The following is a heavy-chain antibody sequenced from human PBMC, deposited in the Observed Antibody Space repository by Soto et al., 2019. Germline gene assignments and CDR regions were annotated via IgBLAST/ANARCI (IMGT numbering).Heavy chain of an antibody. J-gene: IGHJ4*02. D-gene: IGHD2-15*01. CDR2: INAGNGNT. V-gene: IGHV1-3*01. Sequence: QVQLVQSGAEVKKPGASVKVSCKASGYTFTSYAMHWVRQAPGQRLEWMGWINAGNGNTKYSQKFQGRVTITRDTSASTAYMEVSSLRSEDTAVYYWAGADILVVVGATPDYWGQGTLVNVSS. CDR3: AGADILVVVGATPDY. CDR1: GYTFTSYA.